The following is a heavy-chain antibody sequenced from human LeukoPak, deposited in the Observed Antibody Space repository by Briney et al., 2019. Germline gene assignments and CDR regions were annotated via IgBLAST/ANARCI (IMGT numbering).Heavy chain of an antibody. Sequence: PGGSLRLSCAASGFTVSSNYMSWVRQAPGKGLEWVSVIYSGGSTYYADSVKGRFTISRDNSKNTLYLQMNSLRAEDTAVYYCAKEVKYSYYDAFDYWGQGTLVTVSS. D-gene: IGHD5-18*01. CDR2: IYSGGST. V-gene: IGHV3-66*01. J-gene: IGHJ4*02. CDR3: AKEVKYSYYDAFDY. CDR1: GFTVSSNY.